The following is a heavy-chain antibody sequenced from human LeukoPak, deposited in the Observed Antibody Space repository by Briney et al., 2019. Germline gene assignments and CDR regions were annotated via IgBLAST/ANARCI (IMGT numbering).Heavy chain of an antibody. CDR3: ARAEQYCRSTSCYSYFDY. CDR1: GFTFSSYD. CDR2: TGTAGDT. J-gene: IGHJ4*02. Sequence: GGSLRLSCAASGFTFSSYDMHWVRQATGKGLDWVSPTGTAGDTYYPGSVKGRFTISRENAKNSLYLQMNSLRAGDTAVYYCARAEQYCRSTSCYSYFDYWGQGTLVTVSS. D-gene: IGHD2-2*01. V-gene: IGHV3-13*01.